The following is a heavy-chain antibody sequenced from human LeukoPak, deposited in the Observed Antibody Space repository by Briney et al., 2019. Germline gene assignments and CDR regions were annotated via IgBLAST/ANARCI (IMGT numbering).Heavy chain of an antibody. CDR1: GFTFSTYA. Sequence: GGSLRLSCAASGFTFSTYAMSWVRQAPGKGLEWVSVISGRGGSTYSADSVKGRFTISRDNSKNTLYLQMNSLRAEDTAVYYCAVVGVVPAAVPFDYWGQGTLVTVSS. CDR3: AVVGVVPAAVPFDY. V-gene: IGHV3-23*01. CDR2: ISGRGGST. J-gene: IGHJ4*02. D-gene: IGHD2-2*01.